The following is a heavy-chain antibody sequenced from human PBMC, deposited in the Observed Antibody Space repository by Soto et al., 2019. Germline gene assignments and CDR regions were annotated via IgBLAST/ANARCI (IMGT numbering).Heavy chain of an antibody. V-gene: IGHV4-34*01. J-gene: IGHJ6*02. D-gene: IGHD6-19*01. CDR2: INHSGST. CDR1: GGSFSGYY. Sequence: SETLSLTCAVYGGSFSGYYWSWIRQPPGKGLEWIGEINHSGSTNYNPSLKSRVTISVDTSKNQFSLKLSSVTAADTAVYYCAARGQWLVSDLGWSYGMDVWGQGTTVTVSS. CDR3: AARGQWLVSDLGWSYGMDV.